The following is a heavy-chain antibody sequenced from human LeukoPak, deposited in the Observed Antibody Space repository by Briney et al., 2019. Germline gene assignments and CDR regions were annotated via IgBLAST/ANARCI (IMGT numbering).Heavy chain of an antibody. D-gene: IGHD6-13*01. J-gene: IGHJ4*02. CDR1: GASISSGLYY. CDR3: ASSSWLRDANFDD. V-gene: IGHV4-61*02. Sequence: SQTLSLTCSVSGASISSGLYYWNWIRQPAGKGLEWIGRIFESGKTNYNPSLKSRVTISVDTSKNQFSLKLRSVTAIDTAVYYCASSSWLRDANFDDWGQGTLVTVSS. CDR2: IFESGKT.